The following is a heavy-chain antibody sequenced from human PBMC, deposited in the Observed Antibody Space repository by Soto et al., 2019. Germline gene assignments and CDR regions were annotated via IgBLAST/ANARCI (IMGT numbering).Heavy chain of an antibody. V-gene: IGHV4-30-4*01. J-gene: IGHJ4*02. CDR1: GGSISSGDYY. CDR2: IYYSGFT. Sequence: QVQLQESGPGLVKPSQTLSLTCTVSGGSISSGDYYWSWIRQPPGKGLEWIGYIYYSGFTYYNPSINRXLTMSVDTSKNQFSLKLSSVIAADTAVYYCARSDNYVPFDHWGQGTLVTVSS. D-gene: IGHD4-4*01. CDR3: ARSDNYVPFDH.